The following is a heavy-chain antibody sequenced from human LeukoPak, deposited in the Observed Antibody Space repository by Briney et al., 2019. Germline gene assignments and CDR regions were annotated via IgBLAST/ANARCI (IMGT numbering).Heavy chain of an antibody. CDR1: VRFFRRYY. D-gene: IGHD3-10*01. Sequence: SEPLSLPCAVWVRFFRRYYWIWMRNSTGKGGEWIGEINHSGSTIYNSSLKSRVTISVDTSKNQFSLKLSSVTAADTAVYYCARGYYGSGSHCCHMDVWGKGTTITVS. J-gene: IGHJ6*03. CDR3: ARGYYGSGSHCCHMDV. V-gene: IGHV4-34*01. CDR2: INHSGST.